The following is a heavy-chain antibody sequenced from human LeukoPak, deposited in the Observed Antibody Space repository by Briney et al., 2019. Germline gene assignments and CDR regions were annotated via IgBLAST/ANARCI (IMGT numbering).Heavy chain of an antibody. CDR2: MNPNSGNT. CDR1: VYTFTIYD. Sequence: GASVTVSCKASVYTFTIYDINWVRQATGQGLEWMGWMNPNSGNTGYAQKFQGRGTMTRNTSISTAYMELSSLRSEDTAVYYCARDLGHYYGSGSYYNGQGPYYFDYWGQGTLVTVSS. CDR3: ARDLGHYYGSGSYYNGQGPYYFDY. V-gene: IGHV1-8*01. J-gene: IGHJ4*02. D-gene: IGHD3-10*01.